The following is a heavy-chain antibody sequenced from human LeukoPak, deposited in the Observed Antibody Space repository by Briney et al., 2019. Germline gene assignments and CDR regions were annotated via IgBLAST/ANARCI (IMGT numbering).Heavy chain of an antibody. V-gene: IGHV3-23*01. Sequence: GSLRLSCAASGFTFSSYGMSWVRQAPGKGLEWVSAISGSDGSTYYADSVKGRFTISRDNSKNTLYLQMNSLRAEDTAVYYCAKLSGTYSYYYYMDVWGKGTTVTISS. CDR1: GFTFSSYG. CDR2: ISGSDGST. CDR3: AKLSGTYSYYYYMDV. J-gene: IGHJ6*03. D-gene: IGHD1-26*01.